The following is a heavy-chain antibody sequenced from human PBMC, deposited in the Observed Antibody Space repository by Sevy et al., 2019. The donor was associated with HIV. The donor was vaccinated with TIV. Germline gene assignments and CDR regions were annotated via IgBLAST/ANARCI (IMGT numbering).Heavy chain of an antibody. CDR3: AREFRRSNLDY. Sequence: GGSLRLSCAASGFTFSSYAMHWVRQAPGKGLEWVAVISYDGSNKYYADSVKGRFTISRDNSKNTLYLQMNSLRAEDTAVYYCAREFRRSNLDYWGQGTLVTVSS. CDR2: ISYDGSNK. J-gene: IGHJ4*02. V-gene: IGHV3-30-3*01. CDR1: GFTFSSYA.